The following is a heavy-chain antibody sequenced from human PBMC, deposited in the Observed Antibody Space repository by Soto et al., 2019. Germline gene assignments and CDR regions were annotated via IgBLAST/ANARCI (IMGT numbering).Heavy chain of an antibody. Sequence: LRLSCAASGFTFSNYGMHWFRRAPGKGLEWVAIIWHDGNNKYYADSVRGRFIISRDNSKNRLYLQMNSLRAEDTAVYYCASDLVGASDSYGLDVWGQGTPVTVSS. CDR3: ASDLVGASDSYGLDV. CDR1: GFTFSNYG. D-gene: IGHD1-26*01. V-gene: IGHV3-33*01. CDR2: IWHDGNNK. J-gene: IGHJ6*02.